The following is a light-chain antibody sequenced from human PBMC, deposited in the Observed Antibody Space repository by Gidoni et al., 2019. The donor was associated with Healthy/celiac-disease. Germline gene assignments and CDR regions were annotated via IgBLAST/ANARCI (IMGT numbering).Light chain of an antibody. CDR1: SSDVGGYHY. CDR2: EVS. J-gene: IGLJ2*01. V-gene: IGLV2-14*01. Sequence: QSALTQPASVSGSPGPSITISCTGTSSDVGGYHYVSWYQQHPGKAPKLMIYEVSNRPSGVSNRCSGSKSGNTASLTISGLQAEDEADYYCSSYTSSSTLVFGGGTKLTVL. CDR3: SSYTSSSTLV.